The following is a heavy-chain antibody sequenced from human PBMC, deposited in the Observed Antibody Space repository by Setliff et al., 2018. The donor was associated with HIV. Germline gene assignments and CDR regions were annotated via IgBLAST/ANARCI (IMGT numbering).Heavy chain of an antibody. J-gene: IGHJ6*03. V-gene: IGHV4-4*07. CDR3: TRDLWGDDYYYNNMDV. Sequence: SETLSLTCGVSGYSISSGYYWGWIRQAAGKGLEWIGRIYTRGNTNYNPSLRSRVTMSVDTSKNQFSLKVTSVTAADTAVYYCTRDLWGDDYYYNNMDVWGKGTTVTVSS. CDR1: GYSISSGYY. CDR2: IYTRGNT. D-gene: IGHD2-21*02.